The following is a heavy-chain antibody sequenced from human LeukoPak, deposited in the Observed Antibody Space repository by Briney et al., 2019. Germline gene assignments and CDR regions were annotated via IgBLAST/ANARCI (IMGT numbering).Heavy chain of an antibody. CDR3: AKDSGSGGAVLWLFDY. J-gene: IGHJ4*02. Sequence: PGGSLRLSCSASGFTFSSYGMSWVRQTPGKGLEWVSGISGSGGGTYYADSVRGRFTISRDNFKNTMSLQMNSLRAEDTAVYYCAKDSGSGGAVLWLFDYWGLGTLVTVSS. D-gene: IGHD2-21*01. CDR2: ISGSGGGT. CDR1: GFTFSSYG. V-gene: IGHV3-23*01.